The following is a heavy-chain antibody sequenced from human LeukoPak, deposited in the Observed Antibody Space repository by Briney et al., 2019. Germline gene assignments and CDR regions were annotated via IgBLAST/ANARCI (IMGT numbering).Heavy chain of an antibody. CDR1: GLTFSRSY. J-gene: IGHJ6*02. CDR3: AKIVVPAAYYFYGMDV. Sequence: GGSLRLSWAASGLTFSRSYMSWVRRPPGKGLEWVSGISGNGVKTFYADSVKGRFTISRDNSKKTVDLQMNSLRVEDTAIFYCAKIVVPAAYYFYGMDVWGQGTTVTVSS. CDR2: ISGNGVKT. D-gene: IGHD2-2*01. V-gene: IGHV3-23*01.